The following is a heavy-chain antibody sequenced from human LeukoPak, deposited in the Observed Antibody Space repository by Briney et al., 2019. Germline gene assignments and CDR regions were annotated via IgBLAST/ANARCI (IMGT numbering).Heavy chain of an antibody. J-gene: IGHJ4*02. CDR3: AKDQNDIWSGLRYYFDY. CDR1: GFTFSSYA. D-gene: IGHD3-3*01. CDR2: ISGSGGST. Sequence: GGALRLSCAASGFTFSSYAMSWVRQAPGKGLEWVSAISGSGGSTYYADSVKGRFTISRDNSKNTLYLQMNSLSAEDTAVYYCAKDQNDIWSGLRYYFDYWGQGTLVTVSS. V-gene: IGHV3-23*01.